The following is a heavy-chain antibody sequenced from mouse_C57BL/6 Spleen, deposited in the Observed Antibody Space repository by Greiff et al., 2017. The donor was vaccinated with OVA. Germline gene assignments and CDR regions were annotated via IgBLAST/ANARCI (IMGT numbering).Heavy chain of an antibody. Sequence: QVQLQQSGAELVKPGASVKLSCKASGYTFTSYWMHWVKQRPGRGLEWIGRIDPNSGGTKYNEKFKSKATLTVDKPSSTAYMQLSSLTSEDSAVYYCAIITTVVSHYAMDYWGQGTSVTVSS. CDR1: GYTFTSYW. CDR3: AIITTVVSHYAMDY. CDR2: IDPNSGGT. D-gene: IGHD1-1*01. J-gene: IGHJ4*01. V-gene: IGHV1-72*01.